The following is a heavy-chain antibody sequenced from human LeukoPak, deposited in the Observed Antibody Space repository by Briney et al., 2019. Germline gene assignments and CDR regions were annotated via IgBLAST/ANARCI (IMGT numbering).Heavy chain of an antibody. V-gene: IGHV4-34*01. Sequence: SETLSLTCAVSGGSFSGYYWSWIRQPPGKGLEWIGEINHSGSTNYNPSLKSRVTISVDTSKNQFSLKLSSGTAADTAVYYCARILSYYDFWSGSPPNYYFDYWGQGTLVTVSS. CDR2: INHSGST. D-gene: IGHD3-3*01. CDR3: ARILSYYDFWSGSPPNYYFDY. CDR1: GGSFSGYY. J-gene: IGHJ4*02.